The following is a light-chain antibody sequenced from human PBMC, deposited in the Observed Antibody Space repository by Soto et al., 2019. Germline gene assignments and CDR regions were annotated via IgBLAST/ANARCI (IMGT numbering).Light chain of an antibody. Sequence: EIVLTQSPATLSLSPGESVTLSCRASQSVSNYLAWYQQKPGHAPRLLIYDASNRATGIPARFSGSGSGTDFTLTISILEPEDFAVYYCQQRSNWLTVGGGTKVESK. V-gene: IGKV3-11*01. CDR1: QSVSNY. CDR2: DAS. J-gene: IGKJ4*01. CDR3: QQRSNWLT.